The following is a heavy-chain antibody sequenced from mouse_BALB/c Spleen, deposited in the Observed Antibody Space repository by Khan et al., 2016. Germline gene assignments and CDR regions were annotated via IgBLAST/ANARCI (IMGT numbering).Heavy chain of an antibody. CDR1: GFNIKDTY. CDR2: IDPANGNT. V-gene: IGHV14-3*02. D-gene: IGHD2-4*01. J-gene: IGHJ3*01. Sequence: EVQLQESGAELVKPGASVKLSCTASGFNIKDTYMHWVKQRPEQGLEWIGRIDPANGNTKYDPKFQGKATITADTSSNTAYLQLSSLTSEDTAVYYCARFPYDYDVGFAYWGQGTLVTVSA. CDR3: ARFPYDYDVGFAY.